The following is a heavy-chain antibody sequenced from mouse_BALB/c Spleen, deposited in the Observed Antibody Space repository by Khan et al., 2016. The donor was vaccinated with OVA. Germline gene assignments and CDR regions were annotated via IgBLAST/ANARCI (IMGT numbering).Heavy chain of an antibody. CDR2: IWGEGST. J-gene: IGHJ1*01. CDR1: GFSLTNYG. D-gene: IGHD1-1*02. CDR3: SKFDYAYVDGLYFEV. Sequence: QVQLKESGPGLVAPSQSLSITCTVSGFSLTNYGVSWVRQPPGKGLEWLGIIWGEGSTNYHSALRSRLSISKDKSKSQVFLKLNSLQTYDTGTYYCSKFDYAYVDGLYFEVWRAGTTVTVSS. V-gene: IGHV2-3*01.